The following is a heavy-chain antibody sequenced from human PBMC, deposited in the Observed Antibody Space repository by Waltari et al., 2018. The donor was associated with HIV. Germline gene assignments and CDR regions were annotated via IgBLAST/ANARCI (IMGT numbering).Heavy chain of an antibody. CDR3: VKDSGRAADVFDL. CDR1: GFIFTDFA. CDR2: IRGGGET. J-gene: IGHJ3*01. V-gene: IGHV3-23*01. Sequence: GLVEPGGSLRLSCAASGFIFTDFAMDWVRQAPGKGLEWVSAIRGGGETFYADSVKGRFTISRDNSKNTLYLQMNSLRADDAAVYYCVKDSGRAADVFDLWGQGTMVTVSS. D-gene: IGHD3-10*01.